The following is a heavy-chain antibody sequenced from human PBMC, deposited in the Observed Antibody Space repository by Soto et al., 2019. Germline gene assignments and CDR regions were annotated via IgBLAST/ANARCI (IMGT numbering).Heavy chain of an antibody. J-gene: IGHJ5*02. D-gene: IGHD3-3*02. CDR1: GGSIRSSSYY. Sequence: SETQSLTCSVSGGSIRSSSYYWGWIRQPPGKGLEWIGSIYYSGSTCYNPSLKSRVTISVDTSKNQFSLKLSSVTAADTAVYYCASPKIAFYNWFDPWGQGTLVTVSS. V-gene: IGHV4-39*01. CDR2: IYYSGST. CDR3: ASPKIAFYNWFDP.